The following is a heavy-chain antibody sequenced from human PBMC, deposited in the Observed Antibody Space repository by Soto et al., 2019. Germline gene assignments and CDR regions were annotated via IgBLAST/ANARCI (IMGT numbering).Heavy chain of an antibody. D-gene: IGHD3-22*01. V-gene: IGHV3-48*03. Sequence: GGSLRLSCAASGFIFSRYEMNWVRQAPGKGLEWVSYINTRGNIIHYADSVKGRFTVSRDNAENSLYLQMNSLRAEDTAVYYCARDIDYYDSSGYQDYWGQGSLVTVSS. J-gene: IGHJ4*02. CDR2: INTRGNII. CDR3: ARDIDYYDSSGYQDY. CDR1: GFIFSRYE.